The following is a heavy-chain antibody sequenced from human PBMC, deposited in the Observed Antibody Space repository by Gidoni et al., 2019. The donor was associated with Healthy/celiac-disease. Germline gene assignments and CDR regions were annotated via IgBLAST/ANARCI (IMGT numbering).Heavy chain of an antibody. V-gene: IGHV4-59*01. CDR1: GGSISSYY. J-gene: IGHJ6*02. CDR2: IYYSGST. Sequence: QVQLQESGPGLVKPSETLSLTCTVSGGSISSYYWSWIRQPPGKGLGWIGYIYYSGSTNYNPSLKSRVTISVDTSKNQFSLKLSSVTAADTAVYYCARDRPVSRLYYGMDVWGQGTTVTVSS. CDR3: ARDRPVSRLYYGMDV. D-gene: IGHD4-17*01.